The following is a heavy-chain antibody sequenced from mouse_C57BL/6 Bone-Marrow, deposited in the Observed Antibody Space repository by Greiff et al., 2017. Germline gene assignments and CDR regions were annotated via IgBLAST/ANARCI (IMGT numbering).Heavy chain of an antibody. Sequence: QVQLQQSGAELVRPGASVTLSCKASGYTFTDYEMHWVKQTPVHGLEWIGAIDPETGGTAYNQKFKGKAILTAATSSSTAYMALRSLTSEDSAVSYCTRRGDYWGQGTSVTVSS. CDR1: GYTFTDYE. J-gene: IGHJ4*01. CDR2: IDPETGGT. V-gene: IGHV1-15*01. CDR3: TRRGDY.